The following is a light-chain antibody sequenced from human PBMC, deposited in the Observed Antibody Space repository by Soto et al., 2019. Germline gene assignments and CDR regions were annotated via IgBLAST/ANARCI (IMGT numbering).Light chain of an antibody. CDR1: QGISSY. J-gene: IGKJ4*01. CDR3: QQFNSYPPT. V-gene: IGKV1-9*01. Sequence: IQLTPSPASLSASVGDRVTVTCRASQGISSYLAWYQQKPGKAPKLLSYAASTLQSGVPSWFSGSGSGTDFTLTLRSLQPEDFATYYCQQFNSYPPTFGGGTKVDIK. CDR2: AAS.